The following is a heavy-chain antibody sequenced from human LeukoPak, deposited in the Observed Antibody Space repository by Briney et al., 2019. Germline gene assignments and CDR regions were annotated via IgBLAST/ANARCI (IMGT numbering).Heavy chain of an antibody. CDR3: ASAGPYCSGGSCYGWFDP. CDR1: GFTFSNYN. Sequence: SGGSLRLSCAASGFTFSNYNMNWVRQAPGKGLEWVSKISRGSSSIYYADSVKGRFTISRDNARNSVFLQMNSLRDEDTAVYYCASAGPYCSGGSCYGWFDPWGQGTLVTVSS. D-gene: IGHD2-15*01. J-gene: IGHJ5*02. CDR2: ISRGSSSI. V-gene: IGHV3-48*02.